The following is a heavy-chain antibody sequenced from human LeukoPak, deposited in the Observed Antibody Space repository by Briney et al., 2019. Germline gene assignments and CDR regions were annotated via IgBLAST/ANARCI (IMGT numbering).Heavy chain of an antibody. Sequence: SVKVSCKASRGTFSSYAISWVRQAPGQGLEWMGGIIPIFGTANYAQKFQGRVTITADEYTSTAYMELSSLRSEDTAVYYCARSDNWNYDPWGQGTLVTVSS. CDR1: RGTFSSYA. CDR2: IIPIFGTA. CDR3: ARSDNWNYDP. V-gene: IGHV1-69*01. J-gene: IGHJ5*02. D-gene: IGHD1-7*01.